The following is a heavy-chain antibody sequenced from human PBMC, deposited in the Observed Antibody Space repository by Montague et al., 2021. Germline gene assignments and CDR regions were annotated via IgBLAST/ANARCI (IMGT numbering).Heavy chain of an antibody. CDR1: GDSVSIKDAT. CDR2: SYYRSKWYN. D-gene: IGHD5-24*01. CDR3: ARGWQKRFDP. Sequence: CAISGDSVSIKDATRNWVRQSPARGLEWLGMSYYRSKWYNEYAISVKSRITVNPDTSKNQFSLLLNSVTPEDTAVYYCARGWQKRFDPWGQGTLVTVSS. V-gene: IGHV6-1*01. J-gene: IGHJ5*02.